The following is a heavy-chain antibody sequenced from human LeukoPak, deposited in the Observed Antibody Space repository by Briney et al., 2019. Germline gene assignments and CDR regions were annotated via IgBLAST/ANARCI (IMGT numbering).Heavy chain of an antibody. D-gene: IGHD6-19*01. CDR1: GGSFSGYY. J-gene: IGHJ4*02. Sequence: SETLSLTCAVYGGSFSGYYWSWIRQPPGKGLEWIGEINHSGSTNYNPSLKSRVTVSVDTSKNQFSLKLSSVTAADTAVYYCARGKGGAVAYDYWGQGTLDTVSS. CDR2: INHSGST. V-gene: IGHV4-34*01. CDR3: ARGKGGAVAYDY.